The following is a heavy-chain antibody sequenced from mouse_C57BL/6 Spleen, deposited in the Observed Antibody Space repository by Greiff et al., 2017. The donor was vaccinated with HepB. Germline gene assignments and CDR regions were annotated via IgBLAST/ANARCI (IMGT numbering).Heavy chain of an antibody. D-gene: IGHD1-1*01. Sequence: QVQLQQSGAELARPGASVKLSCKASGYTFTSYGISWVKQRTGQGLEWIGEIYPRSGNTYYNEKVKGKATLTADKSSSTAYMELRGLTSEDSAVYFGARAGSRGPLFDYWGQGTTLTVSS. CDR3: ARAGSRGPLFDY. CDR1: GYTFTSYG. CDR2: IYPRSGNT. V-gene: IGHV1-81*01. J-gene: IGHJ2*01.